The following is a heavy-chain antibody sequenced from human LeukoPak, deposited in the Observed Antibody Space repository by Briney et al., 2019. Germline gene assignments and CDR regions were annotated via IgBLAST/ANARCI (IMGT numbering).Heavy chain of an antibody. CDR3: ASGRWEPYDAFDI. CDR2: INPNSGGT. J-gene: IGHJ3*02. V-gene: IGHV1-2*02. CDR1: GYTFTGYY. D-gene: IGHD1-26*01. Sequence: GASVKVSCKASGYTFTGYYMHWVRQAPGQGLEWTGWINPNSGGTNYAQKFQGRVTMTRDTSISTAYMELSRLRSDDTALYHCASGRWEPYDAFDIWGQGTMVTVSS.